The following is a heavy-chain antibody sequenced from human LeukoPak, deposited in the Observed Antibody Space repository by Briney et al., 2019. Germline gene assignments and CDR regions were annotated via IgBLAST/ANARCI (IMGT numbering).Heavy chain of an antibody. V-gene: IGHV4-34*01. CDR3: AVLDYYGSGSYLSDGYYYYGMDV. Sequence: SETLSLTCAVYGGSFSGYYWSWIRQPPGKGLEWIGEINHSGSTNYNPSLTSRVTISVDTSKNQFSLKLSSVTAADTAVYYCAVLDYYGSGSYLSDGYYYYGMDVWGQGTTVTVSS. CDR1: GGSFSGYY. CDR2: INHSGST. D-gene: IGHD3-10*01. J-gene: IGHJ6*02.